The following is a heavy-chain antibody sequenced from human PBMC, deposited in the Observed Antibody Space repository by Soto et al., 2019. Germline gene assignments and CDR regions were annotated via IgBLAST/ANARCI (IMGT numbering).Heavy chain of an antibody. V-gene: IGHV2-5*01. D-gene: IGHD6-6*01. Sequence: QITLKESGPTLVKPTQTLTLTCTFSGFSLSTSGVGVGWIRQPPGKALEWLALIYWNDDKRYSPPLKTRHTITKDPCRNQVVLTMTIFEPVYTATYYCAHRQVFVASSSYPARWFDPWGQGTLVTDSS. J-gene: IGHJ5*02. CDR2: IYWNDDK. CDR3: AHRQVFVASSSYPARWFDP. CDR1: GFSLSTSGVG.